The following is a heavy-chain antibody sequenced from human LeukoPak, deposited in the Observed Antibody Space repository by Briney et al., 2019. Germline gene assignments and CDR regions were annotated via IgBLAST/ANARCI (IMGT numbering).Heavy chain of an antibody. Sequence: HAGGSLRLSCAASGFTFSSYWMHWVRQAPGKGLAWVADINTDGDITRYADSLKGRFTISRDNAKNTLYLQMNSLRDEDTSLYYCARGGVQPVDYWGQGTLVTVSS. V-gene: IGHV3-74*01. J-gene: IGHJ4*02. D-gene: IGHD2-2*01. CDR2: INTDGDIT. CDR3: ARGGVQPVDY. CDR1: GFTFSSYW.